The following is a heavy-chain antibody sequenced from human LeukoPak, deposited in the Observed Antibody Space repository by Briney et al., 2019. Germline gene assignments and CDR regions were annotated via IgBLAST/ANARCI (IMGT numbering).Heavy chain of an antibody. CDR2: INPNSGNT. J-gene: IGHJ5*02. CDR1: GYTFTGYY. V-gene: IGHV1-8*02. Sequence: ASVKVSCKASGYTFTGYYMHWVRQAPGQGLEWRGWINPNSGNTGYAQKFQGRVTMTRNTSISTAYMELSSLRSEDTAVYYCARGHFGELLSLLNWFDPWGQRTLVTVSS. CDR3: ARGHFGELLSLLNWFDP. D-gene: IGHD3-10*01.